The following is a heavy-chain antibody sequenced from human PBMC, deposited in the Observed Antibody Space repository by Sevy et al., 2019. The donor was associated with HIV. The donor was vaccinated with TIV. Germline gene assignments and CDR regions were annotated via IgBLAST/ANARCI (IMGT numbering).Heavy chain of an antibody. J-gene: IGHJ4*02. CDR1: GFTFSSYG. Sequence: GGSLRLSYAASGFTFSSYGMHWVRQAPGKGLEWVAVISYDGSNKYYADSVKGRFTISRDNSKNTLYLQMNSLRAEDTAVYYCAKLLHEFDYWGQGTLVTVSS. CDR2: ISYDGSNK. CDR3: AKLLHEFDY. V-gene: IGHV3-30*18.